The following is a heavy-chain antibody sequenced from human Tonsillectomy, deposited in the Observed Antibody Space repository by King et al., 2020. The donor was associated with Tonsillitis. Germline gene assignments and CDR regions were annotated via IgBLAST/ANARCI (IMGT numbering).Heavy chain of an antibody. CDR3: ARVRVYTMIVVVITGPFDY. Sequence: VQLQQWGAGLLKPSETLSLTCAVYGGSFSGYYWSWIRQHPGKGLEWIGEINHSGSTNYNPSLKSRVTISVDTSKNQVSLKLSSVTAADTAVYYCARVRVYTMIVVVITGPFDYWGQGPLVTVSS. V-gene: IGHV4-34*01. D-gene: IGHD3-22*01. J-gene: IGHJ4*02. CDR1: GGSFSGYY. CDR2: INHSGST.